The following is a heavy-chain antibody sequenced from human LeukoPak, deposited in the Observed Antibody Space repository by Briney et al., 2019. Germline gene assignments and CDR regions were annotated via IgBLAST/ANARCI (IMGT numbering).Heavy chain of an antibody. D-gene: IGHD2-8*01. CDR2: IYHSGST. CDR1: GGSISSGGYS. J-gene: IGHJ4*02. V-gene: IGHV4-30-2*01. Sequence: SQTLSLTCAVSGGSISSGGYSWSWIRQPPGTGLEWIGYIYHSGSTYYNPSLKSQVTISVDRSKNQFSLKLSSVTAADTAVYYCASSRYCTNGVCFDYWGQGTLVTVSS. CDR3: ASSRYCTNGVCFDY.